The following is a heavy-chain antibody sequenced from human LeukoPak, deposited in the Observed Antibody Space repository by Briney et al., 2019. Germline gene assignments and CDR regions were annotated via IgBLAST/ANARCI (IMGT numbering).Heavy chain of an antibody. CDR1: GFTFSSYW. D-gene: IGHD5-24*01. J-gene: IGHJ4*02. Sequence: GGSLRLSCAASGFTFSSYWMYWVRQAPGKGLVWVSRINGDGSAINYADSVKGRFTISRDNSKNTLYLQMNSLRAEDTAVYYCAKDLRWLQPYWGQGTLVTVSS. CDR3: AKDLRWLQPY. CDR2: INGDGSAI. V-gene: IGHV3-74*01.